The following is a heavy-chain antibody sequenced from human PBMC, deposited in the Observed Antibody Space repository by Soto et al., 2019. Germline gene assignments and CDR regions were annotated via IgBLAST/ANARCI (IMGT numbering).Heavy chain of an antibody. D-gene: IGHD2-15*01. CDR3: TRAISGGPFDY. J-gene: IGHJ4*02. CDR1: GFIFSTYS. V-gene: IGHV3-21*01. Sequence: GGSLRLSCAASGFIFSTYSMNWVRQTPGKGLEWVSSISRSSDHMYYADSVRGRFTISRDNAKNSLFLQMNSLRAEDTAVYYCTRAISGGPFDYWGQGSLVTVSS. CDR2: ISRSSDHM.